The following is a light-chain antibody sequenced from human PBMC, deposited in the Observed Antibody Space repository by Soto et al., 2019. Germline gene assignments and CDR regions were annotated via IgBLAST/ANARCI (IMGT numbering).Light chain of an antibody. J-gene: IGKJ5*01. CDR2: ASS. CDR3: LQNYSLPIT. Sequence: DIQMTQSPSALSAFVGDRVTITCRTSQTITTSLNCYRQKPGKAPDLLIYASSSLQSRIPARFGGRGSGTDFTLTITGLQPEDFATYYCLQNYSLPITFGQGTRLEI. V-gene: IGKV1-39*01. CDR1: QTITTS.